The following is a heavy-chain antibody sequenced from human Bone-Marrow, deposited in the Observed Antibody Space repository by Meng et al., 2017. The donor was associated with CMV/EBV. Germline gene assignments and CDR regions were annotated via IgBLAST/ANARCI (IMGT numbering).Heavy chain of an antibody. CDR2: IKQDGSET. CDR3: ARDPDQGGNRAIGGFDI. D-gene: IGHD4-23*01. Sequence: GESLKISCAASGFTFSSYWMSWVRQAPGKGLEWVANIKQDGSETYYVDSVKGRFTMSRDNAKNSLYLQRHSLRAEDTAVDFWARDPDQGGNRAIGGFDIWGQGTMVTVSS. V-gene: IGHV3-7*01. CDR1: GFTFSSYW. J-gene: IGHJ3*02.